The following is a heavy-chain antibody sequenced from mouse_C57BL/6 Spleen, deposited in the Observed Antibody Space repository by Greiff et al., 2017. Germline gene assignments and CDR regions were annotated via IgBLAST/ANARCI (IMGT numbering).Heavy chain of an antibody. V-gene: IGHV5-6*01. D-gene: IGHD1-1*01. CDR1: GFTFSSYG. Sequence: EVMLVESGGDLVKPGGSLKLSCAASGFTFSSYGMSWVRQTPDKRLEWVATISSGGSYTYYPDSVKGRFTISRDNAKNTLYLQMSSLKSEDTAMYYCATYYYGSSPPYYAMDYWGQGTSVTVSS. CDR3: ATYYYGSSPPYYAMDY. CDR2: ISSGGSYT. J-gene: IGHJ4*01.